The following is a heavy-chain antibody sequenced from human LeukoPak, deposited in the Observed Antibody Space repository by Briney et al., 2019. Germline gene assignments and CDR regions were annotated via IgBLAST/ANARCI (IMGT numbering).Heavy chain of an antibody. D-gene: IGHD4-23*01. V-gene: IGHV4-4*07. J-gene: IGHJ4*02. CDR1: GGSISSYH. Sequence: SETLSPTCTVSGGSISSYHWSWIRQPAGKGLEWIGRMYTSGSTKYNPSLKSRVTMSVDTSKNQFSLKVSSVTAADTAVYYCATDGGNGLDYWGQGTLVTVSS. CDR2: MYTSGST. CDR3: ATDGGNGLDY.